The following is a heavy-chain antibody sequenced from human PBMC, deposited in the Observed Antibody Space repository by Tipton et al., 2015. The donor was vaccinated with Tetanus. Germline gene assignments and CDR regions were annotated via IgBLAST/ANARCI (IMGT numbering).Heavy chain of an antibody. J-gene: IGHJ4*02. CDR2: IYTSGST. V-gene: IGHV4-4*07. Sequence: TLSLTCTVSGGSISSYYWSWIRQPAGKGLEWIGRIYTSGSTNYNPSLKGRVTMSVDTSKNQFSLKLSSVTAADTAVYYCARVAFFGDYFDYWGQGTLVTVSS. CDR3: ARVAFFGDYFDY. D-gene: IGHD3-10*01. CDR1: GGSISSYY.